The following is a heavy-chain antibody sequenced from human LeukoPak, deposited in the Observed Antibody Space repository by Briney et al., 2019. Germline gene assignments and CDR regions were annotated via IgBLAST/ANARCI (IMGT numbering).Heavy chain of an antibody. Sequence: GGSLRLSCAASGFTFSSYWMSWVRQAPGKGLEWVANIKQDGSEKYYVGSVKGRFTISRDNAKNSLYLQMNSLRAEDTAVYYCARGRENYVWGSYRFPDYWGQGTLVTVSS. CDR1: GFTFSSYW. CDR2: IKQDGSEK. D-gene: IGHD3-16*02. J-gene: IGHJ4*02. V-gene: IGHV3-7*03. CDR3: ARGRENYVWGSYRFPDY.